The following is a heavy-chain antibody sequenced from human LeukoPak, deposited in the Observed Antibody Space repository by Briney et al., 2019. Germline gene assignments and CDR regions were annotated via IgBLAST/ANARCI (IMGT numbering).Heavy chain of an antibody. J-gene: IGHJ4*02. Sequence: ASVKVSCKASGYTFTGYYMHWVRQAPGQGLEWMGWIIPILGIANYAQKFQGRVTITADKSTSTAYMELSSLRSEDTAVYYCARVNGDYADYWGQGTLVTVSS. D-gene: IGHD4-17*01. CDR2: IIPILGIA. CDR3: ARVNGDYADY. V-gene: IGHV1-69*10. CDR1: GYTFTGYY.